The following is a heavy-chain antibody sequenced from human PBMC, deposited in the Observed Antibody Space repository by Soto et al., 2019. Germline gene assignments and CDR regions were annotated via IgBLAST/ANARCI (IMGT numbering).Heavy chain of an antibody. CDR3: AITQKKGDIVVVPAAPLGYYYGMDV. V-gene: IGHV1-46*01. Sequence: GASVKVSCKASGYTFTSYYMHWVRQAPGQGLEWMGIINPSGGSTSYAQKFQGRVTMTRDTSTSTVYMELSSLRPEDTAVYYCAITQKKGDIVVVPAAPLGYYYGMDVWGQGTTVTVSS. CDR1: GYTFTSYY. CDR2: INPSGGST. J-gene: IGHJ6*02. D-gene: IGHD2-2*01.